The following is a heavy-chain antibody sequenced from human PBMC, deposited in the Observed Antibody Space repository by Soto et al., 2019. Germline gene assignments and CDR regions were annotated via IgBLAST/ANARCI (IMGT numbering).Heavy chain of an antibody. CDR1: GGSISSYY. Sequence: SETLSLTCAVSGGSISSYYWSWIRQPPGKGLEWIGYIYYSGSTNYNPSLKSRVTISVDTSKNQFSLKLSSVTAADTAVYYCAGSSNWFDPWGQGTLVTVSS. V-gene: IGHV4-59*01. J-gene: IGHJ5*02. CDR2: IYYSGST. CDR3: AGSSNWFDP. D-gene: IGHD1-26*01.